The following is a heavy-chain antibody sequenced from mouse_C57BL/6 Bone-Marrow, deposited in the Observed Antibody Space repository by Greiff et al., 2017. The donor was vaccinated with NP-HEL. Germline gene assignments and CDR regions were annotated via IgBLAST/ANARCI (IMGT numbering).Heavy chain of an antibody. CDR1: GYTFTSYW. CDR2: INPSNGGT. D-gene: IGHD1-1*01. CDR3: AKSSKSAMDY. Sequence: QVQLQQPGTELVKPGASVKLSCKASGYTFTSYWMHWVKQRPGQGLEWIGNINPSNGGTNYNEKFKSKATLTVDNSSSTAYMLRSSLTSEDAAVYYGAKSSKSAMDYWGQGTSVTVSS. J-gene: IGHJ4*01. V-gene: IGHV1-53*01.